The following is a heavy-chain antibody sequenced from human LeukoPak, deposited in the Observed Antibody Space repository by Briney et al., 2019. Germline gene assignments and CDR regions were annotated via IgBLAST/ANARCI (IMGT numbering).Heavy chain of an antibody. CDR2: IRHDGSIK. CDR1: GFTFSNYG. D-gene: IGHD3-9*01. CDR3: AKDSLTDIDY. V-gene: IGHV3-30*02. Sequence: PGGSLRLSCAASGFTFSNYGMSWVRQAPGKGLEWVAFIRHDGSIKYYADSVKGRFTISRDNSKNTLYVQMNSLRAEDTAVYYCAKDSLTDIDYWGQGTLVTVSS. J-gene: IGHJ4*02.